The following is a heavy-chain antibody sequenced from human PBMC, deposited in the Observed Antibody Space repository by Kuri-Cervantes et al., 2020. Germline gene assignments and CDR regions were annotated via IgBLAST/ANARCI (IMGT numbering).Heavy chain of an antibody. V-gene: IGHV3-23*01. CDR2: ISGSGGST. CDR3: ARKFLKQWLVREFDY. CDR1: GFTFSSYA. Sequence: GESLKISCAASGFTFSSYAMGWVRQAPGKGLEWVSAISGSGGSTYYADSVKGRFTISRDNSKNTLYLQMNSLRAEDTAVYYCARKFLKQWLVREFDYWGQGTLVTVSS. J-gene: IGHJ4*02. D-gene: IGHD6-19*01.